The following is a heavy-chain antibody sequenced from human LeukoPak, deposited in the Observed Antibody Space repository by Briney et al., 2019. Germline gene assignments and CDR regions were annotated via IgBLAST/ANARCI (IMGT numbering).Heavy chain of an antibody. J-gene: IGHJ4*02. D-gene: IGHD3-10*01. Sequence: AETHSLTCTVSGGSISGYYWSWIRQPPGKGLEWTGNIYNRGSTNYNPSLKSRVTISVDTSKNQFSLKLSSVTAADTAVFYCASSGSEPFRLDYWAREPWLPSPQ. CDR1: GGSISGYY. CDR3: ASSGSEPFRLDY. CDR2: IYNRGST. V-gene: IGHV4-59*08.